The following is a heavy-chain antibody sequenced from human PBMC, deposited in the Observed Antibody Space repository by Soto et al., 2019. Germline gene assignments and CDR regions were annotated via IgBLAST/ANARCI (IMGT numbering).Heavy chain of an antibody. CDR3: ARVDSSGWYYFDY. J-gene: IGHJ4*02. Sequence: PSETLSLTCTVSGGSISSYYWSWIRQPPGKGLEWIGYIYYSGSTNYNPSLKSRVTISVDTSKNQFSLKLSSVTAADTAVYYCARVDSSGWYYFDYWGQGTLVTVSS. D-gene: IGHD6-19*01. CDR1: GGSISSYY. V-gene: IGHV4-59*01. CDR2: IYYSGST.